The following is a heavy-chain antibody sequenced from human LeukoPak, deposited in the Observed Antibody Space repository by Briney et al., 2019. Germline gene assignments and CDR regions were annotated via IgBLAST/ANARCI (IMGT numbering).Heavy chain of an antibody. J-gene: IGHJ4*02. CDR2: INHSGST. CDR1: GRSFRGYY. CDR3: ARSGYSSSWYRRSYFDY. Sequence: SETLSLTCAVYGRSFRGYYWSWIRQPPGKGLEWIGEINHSGSTNYNPSLKSRVTISVDTSKNQFSLKLSSVTAADTAVYYCARSGYSSSWYRRSYFDYWGQGTLVTVSS. V-gene: IGHV4-34*01. D-gene: IGHD6-13*01.